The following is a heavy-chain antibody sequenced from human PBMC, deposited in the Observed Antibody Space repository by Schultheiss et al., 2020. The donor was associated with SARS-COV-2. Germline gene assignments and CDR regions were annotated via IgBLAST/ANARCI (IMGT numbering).Heavy chain of an antibody. CDR2: IKQDGSEK. J-gene: IGHJ4*02. V-gene: IGHV3-7*03. Sequence: GGSLRLSCAASGFTFSSYGMHWVRQAPGKGLEWVANIKQDGSEKYYVDSVKGRFTISRDNAKNSLYLQMNSLRAEDTAVYYCARDGIMVSLDGYSRPLYYWGQGTLVTVAS. CDR3: ARDGIMVSLDGYSRPLYY. D-gene: IGHD5-24*01. CDR1: GFTFSSYG.